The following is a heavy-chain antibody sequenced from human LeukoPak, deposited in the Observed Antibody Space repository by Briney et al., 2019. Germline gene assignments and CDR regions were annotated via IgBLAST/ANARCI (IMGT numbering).Heavy chain of an antibody. Sequence: GGTLRLSCAASGFTFSSYGMSWVRQAPGKGLEWVSAISGSGGSTYYADSVKGRFTISRDNSKNTLYLQMNSLRADDTAVYYCARSLRVRGVPDYMDVWGKGTTVTISS. V-gene: IGHV3-23*01. J-gene: IGHJ6*03. CDR1: GFTFSSYG. D-gene: IGHD3-10*01. CDR3: ARSLRVRGVPDYMDV. CDR2: ISGSGGST.